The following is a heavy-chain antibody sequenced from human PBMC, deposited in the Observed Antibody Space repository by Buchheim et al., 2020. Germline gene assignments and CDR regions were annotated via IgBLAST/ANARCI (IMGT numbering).Heavy chain of an antibody. CDR1: GFTFSSYG. V-gene: IGHV3-30*18. CDR2: ISYDGSNK. J-gene: IGHJ5*02. CDR3: AKDTTHCSGGSCSTS. D-gene: IGHD2-15*01. Sequence: QVQLVESGGGVVQPGRSLRLSCAASGFTFSSYGMHWVRQAPGKGLEWVAVISYDGSNKYYADSVKGRFTISRDNSKNTLYLQMNSLRAEDTAVNYCAKDTTHCSGGSCSTSWGQGTL.